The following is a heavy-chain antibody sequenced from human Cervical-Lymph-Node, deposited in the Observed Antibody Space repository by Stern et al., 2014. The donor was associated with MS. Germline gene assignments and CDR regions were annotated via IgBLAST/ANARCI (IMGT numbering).Heavy chain of an antibody. V-gene: IGHV1-8*01. CDR1: GYTFSTYD. CDR2: MNSNSGRA. D-gene: IGHD6-19*01. J-gene: IGHJ6*02. Sequence: QVQLVESGAEVKEPGASVKVSCKASGYTFSTYDINWVRQATGKGLEWMGWMNSNSGRAGYAHKFQGRVTMTRDTAIRTAYMELSSLSSEDTAVYYCARIPYSSSVKGLDAWGQGTTVTVSS. CDR3: ARIPYSSSVKGLDA.